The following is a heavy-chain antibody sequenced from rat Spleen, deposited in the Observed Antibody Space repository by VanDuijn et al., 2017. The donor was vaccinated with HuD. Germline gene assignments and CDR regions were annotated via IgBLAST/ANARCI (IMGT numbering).Heavy chain of an antibody. J-gene: IGHJ1*01. CDR2: INYSGFT. CDR3: ARGVYGYNPYWYFDF. CDR1: GYSITSNY. V-gene: IGHV3-1*01. D-gene: IGHD1-9*01. Sequence: EVQLQESGPGLVKPSQSFSLTCSVTGYSITSNYWAWIRKFPRNKMDWMGYINYSGFTGYNQSLKSRISITRDTSKNQFCLQLNSVTTEDTATYYCARGVYGYNPYWYFDFWGPGTMVTVSS.